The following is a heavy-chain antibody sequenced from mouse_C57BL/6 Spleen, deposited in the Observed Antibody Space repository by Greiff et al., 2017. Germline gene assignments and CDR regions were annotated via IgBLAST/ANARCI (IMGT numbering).Heavy chain of an antibody. J-gene: IGHJ2*01. CDR2: LYPGDGDT. Sequence: QVQLKQSGPELVKPGASVKISCKASGYAFSSSWMNWVKQRPGTGLEWIGRLYPGDGDTNYNGKFKGKATLTADKSSSTAYMQLSSLTSEDSAVYVCGRDYYGSSHYYFDYWGQGTTLTVSS. CDR1: GYAFSSSW. V-gene: IGHV1-82*01. CDR3: GRDYYGSSHYYFDY. D-gene: IGHD1-1*01.